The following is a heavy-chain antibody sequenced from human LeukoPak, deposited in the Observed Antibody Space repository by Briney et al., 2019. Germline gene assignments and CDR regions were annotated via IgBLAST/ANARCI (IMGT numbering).Heavy chain of an antibody. V-gene: IGHV4-59*01. CDR2: IYFSGTT. CDR3: ARDYGPFGV. Sequence: PSETLSLTCTVSGASITTYSWSWIRQPPGKGLEWIGYIYFSGTTNYNPSLKSRVTISLDASNKQFSLRLNSVTTADTAVYYCARDYGPFGVWGQGTTVTVSS. D-gene: IGHD3-10*01. CDR1: GASITTYS. J-gene: IGHJ6*02.